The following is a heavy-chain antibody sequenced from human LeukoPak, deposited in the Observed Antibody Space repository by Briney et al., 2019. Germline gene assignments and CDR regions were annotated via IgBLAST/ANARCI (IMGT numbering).Heavy chain of an antibody. Sequence: GGSLRLSCAASGFTFSDYYMSWIRQAPGKGLEWVSYISSSSSYTNYADSVKGRFTISRDNAKSSLYLQMNSLRAEDTAVYYCARDIIDYGDYGGVWYFDYWGQGTLVTVSS. CDR2: ISSSSSYT. V-gene: IGHV3-11*05. D-gene: IGHD4-17*01. CDR1: GFTFSDYY. CDR3: ARDIIDYGDYGGVWYFDY. J-gene: IGHJ4*02.